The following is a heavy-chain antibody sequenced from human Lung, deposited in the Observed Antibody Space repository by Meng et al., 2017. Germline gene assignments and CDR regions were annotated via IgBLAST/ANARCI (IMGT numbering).Heavy chain of an antibody. D-gene: IGHD4-11*01. J-gene: IGHJ4*02. V-gene: IGHV4-34*01. Sequence: VQLQRWGEGLLKPSATLFLTCVVSGGSFSDYYWSWIRQRPGKGLEWIGEINHSGSTNYNPSLESRATISVDTSQNNLSLKLSSVTAADSAVYYCARGPTTMAHDFDYWGQGTLVTVSS. CDR3: ARGPTTMAHDFDY. CDR1: GGSFSDYY. CDR2: INHSGST.